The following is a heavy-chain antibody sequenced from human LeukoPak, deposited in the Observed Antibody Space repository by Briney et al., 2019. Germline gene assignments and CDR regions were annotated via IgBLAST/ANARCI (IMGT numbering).Heavy chain of an antibody. CDR3: ARTTYGSPRAFDI. CDR1: GGSISTYY. Sequence: PSETLSLTCTVSGGSISTYYWSWIRQPAGKGLEWIGRIYTSGSSNYNPSLKSRATVSVDTSKKSFSLKLFSVTAADTAVYYCARTTYGSPRAFDIWGQGTMVTVSS. J-gene: IGHJ3*02. V-gene: IGHV4-4*07. D-gene: IGHD1-26*01. CDR2: IYTSGSS.